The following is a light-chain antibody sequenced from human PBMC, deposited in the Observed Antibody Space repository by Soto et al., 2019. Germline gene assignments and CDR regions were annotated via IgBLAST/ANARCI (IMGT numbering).Light chain of an antibody. Sequence: EIVLTQSPGTLSLSPGEGATLSCRASQSVSSNYLAWYQQKPGQAPRLVMYDASRRATGIPDRFSGSGSGTDSTLTISRLEPEDFALYYCQQYGTSPRTFGQGTKVDIK. CDR3: QQYGTSPRT. J-gene: IGKJ1*01. V-gene: IGKV3-20*01. CDR1: QSVSSNY. CDR2: DAS.